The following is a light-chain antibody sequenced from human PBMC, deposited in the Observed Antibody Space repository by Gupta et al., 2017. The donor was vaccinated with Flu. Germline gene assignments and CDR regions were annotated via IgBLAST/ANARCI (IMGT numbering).Light chain of an antibody. V-gene: IGKV2-30*01. CDR1: QRRVDSDGNIY. Sequence: DVVMTQSPLSLHVTLGQPASISCRSSQRRVDSDGNIYLNWFQQRPGQAPRRLIYKGSNRDCGVPDRFSGSGSGTDFTLKISRGEAEDVGVYYCKQGKHCPNTFGRGTKVDIK. CDR2: KGS. J-gene: IGKJ4*01. CDR3: KQGKHCPNT.